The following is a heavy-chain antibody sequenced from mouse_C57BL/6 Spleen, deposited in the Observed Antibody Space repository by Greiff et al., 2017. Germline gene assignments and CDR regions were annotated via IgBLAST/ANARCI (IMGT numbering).Heavy chain of an antibody. CDR1: GYTFTDYY. CDR2: INPNNGGT. CDR3: ARGGDYDEDAMDY. J-gene: IGHJ4*01. V-gene: IGHV1-26*01. D-gene: IGHD2-4*01. Sequence: EVQLQQSGPELVKPGASVKISCKASGYTFTDYYMIWVKQSHGKSLEWIGDINPNNGGTSYNQKFKGKATLTVDKSSSTAYMELRSLTSEDSAVYYCARGGDYDEDAMDYWGQGTSVTVSS.